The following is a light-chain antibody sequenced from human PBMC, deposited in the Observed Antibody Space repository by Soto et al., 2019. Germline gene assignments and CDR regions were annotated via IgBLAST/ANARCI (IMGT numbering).Light chain of an antibody. Sequence: EIVLTQSPGTLSLSPGERATLSCRASQSVTSGYLAWYQQKPGQAPRLLIYGASSRATGIPDRFSGSGSGTDFTLTISRLEPEDFVVYYCQQYSSSPLTFAGVTKVVIK. CDR2: GAS. J-gene: IGKJ4*01. CDR3: QQYSSSPLT. V-gene: IGKV3-20*01. CDR1: QSVTSGY.